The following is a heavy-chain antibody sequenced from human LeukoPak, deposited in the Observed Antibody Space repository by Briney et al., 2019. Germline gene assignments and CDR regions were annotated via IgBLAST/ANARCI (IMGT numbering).Heavy chain of an antibody. Sequence: GASVKVSCKVSGCTLTELSMHWVRQAPGKGLEWMGGFDPEDGETIYAQKFQGRVTMTEDTSTDTAYMELSSLRSEDTAVYYCTIPLDSYGYNPFDYWGQGTLVTVSS. CDR2: FDPEDGET. J-gene: IGHJ4*02. CDR1: GCTLTELS. V-gene: IGHV1-24*01. CDR3: TIPLDSYGYNPFDY. D-gene: IGHD5-18*01.